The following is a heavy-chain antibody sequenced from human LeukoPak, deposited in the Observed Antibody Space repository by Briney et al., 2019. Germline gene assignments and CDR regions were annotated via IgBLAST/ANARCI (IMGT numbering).Heavy chain of an antibody. D-gene: IGHD1-26*01. CDR1: GGSISSGSYY. Sequence: PSETLSLTCTVSGGSISSGSYYWSWIRQPAGKGLEWIGRIYTSGSTNYNPSLKSRVTMSVDTSKNQFSLKLSSVTAADTAVYYCARVGSYHSYFDYWGQGTLVTVSS. CDR2: IYTSGST. CDR3: ARVGSYHSYFDY. V-gene: IGHV4-61*02. J-gene: IGHJ4*02.